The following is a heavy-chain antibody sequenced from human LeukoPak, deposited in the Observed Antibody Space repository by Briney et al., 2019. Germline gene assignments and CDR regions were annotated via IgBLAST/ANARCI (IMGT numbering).Heavy chain of an antibody. D-gene: IGHD1-26*01. CDR2: INHSGST. CDR1: GFTFSSYW. Sequence: GSLRLSCAASGFTFSSYWMSWVRQAPGKGLEWIGEINHSGSTNYNPSLKSRVTISVDTSKNQFSLKLSSVTAADTAVYYCARGRTSSDYWGQGTLVTVSS. V-gene: IGHV4-34*01. CDR3: ARGRTSSDY. J-gene: IGHJ4*02.